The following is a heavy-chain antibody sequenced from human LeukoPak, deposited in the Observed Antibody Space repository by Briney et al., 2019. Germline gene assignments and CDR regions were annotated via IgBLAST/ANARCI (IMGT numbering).Heavy chain of an antibody. D-gene: IGHD4-17*01. V-gene: IGHV3-23*01. CDR2: ISGSGGST. CDR1: GFTFSSYS. Sequence: GGSLRLSCAASGFTFSSYSMNWVRQAPGKGLEWVSAISGSGGSTYYADSVKGRFTISRDNSKNTLYLQMNSLRAEDTAVYYCAKDTTVTTFFMDYWGQGTLVTVSS. J-gene: IGHJ4*02. CDR3: AKDTTVTTFFMDY.